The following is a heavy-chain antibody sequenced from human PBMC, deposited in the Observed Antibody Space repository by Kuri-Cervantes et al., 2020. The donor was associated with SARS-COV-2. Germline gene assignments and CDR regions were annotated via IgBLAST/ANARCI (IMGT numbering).Heavy chain of an antibody. V-gene: IGHV3-21*01. CDR2: ISSSSSYI. D-gene: IGHD3-3*01. CDR1: GFTFSSYS. CDR3: AREDYDFWRSPYYYYMDV. J-gene: IGHJ6*03. Sequence: GESLKISCAASGFTFSSYSMNWVRQAPGKGLEWVSSISSSSSYIYYADSVKGRFTISRDNAKNSPYLQMNSLRAEDTAVYYCAREDYDFWRSPYYYYMDVWGKGTTVTVSS.